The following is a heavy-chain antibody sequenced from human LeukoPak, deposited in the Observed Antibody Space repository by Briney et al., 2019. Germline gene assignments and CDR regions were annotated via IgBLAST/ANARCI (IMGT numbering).Heavy chain of an antibody. J-gene: IGHJ4*02. D-gene: IGHD2-21*01. CDR1: GFTFSSYW. CDR3: ARDWFTQIVGSTGGDDY. Sequence: GGSLRLSCAASGFTFSSYWMSWVRQAPGKGLEWVANIKQDGSEKYYVDSVKGRFTISRDNAKNSLYLQMNSLRAEDTAVYYCARDWFTQIVGSTGGDDYWGQGTLVTVSS. V-gene: IGHV3-7*01. CDR2: IKQDGSEK.